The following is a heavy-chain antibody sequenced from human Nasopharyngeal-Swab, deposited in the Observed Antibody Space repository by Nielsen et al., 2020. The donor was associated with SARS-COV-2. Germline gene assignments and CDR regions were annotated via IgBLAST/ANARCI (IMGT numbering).Heavy chain of an antibody. V-gene: IGHV1-18*01. J-gene: IGHJ3*02. CDR1: GYTFTSYD. D-gene: IGHD1-26*01. CDR2: ISAYNGNT. Sequence: ASVKVSCKASGYTFTSYDISWVRQAPGQGLEWMGWISAYNGNTNYAQKLQGRVTMTTDTSTSTAYMELRSLRSDDTAVYYCARDSSGSYDGAFDIWGQGTMVTVSS. CDR3: ARDSSGSYDGAFDI.